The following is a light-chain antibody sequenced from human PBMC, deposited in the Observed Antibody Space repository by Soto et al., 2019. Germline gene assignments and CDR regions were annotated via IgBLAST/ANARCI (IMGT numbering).Light chain of an antibody. V-gene: IGLV1-40*01. J-gene: IGLJ2*01. CDR3: QSYDSLSALV. Sequence: QSVLTQPPSGSGAPGQRVTISCTGSSSNIGAGYDVHWYQQLPGKAPKLLIYANTNRPSGVPDRFSGSKSGTSASLAITGLQAEDEADYHCQSYDSLSALVCGGGTKLTVL. CDR1: SSNIGAGYD. CDR2: ANT.